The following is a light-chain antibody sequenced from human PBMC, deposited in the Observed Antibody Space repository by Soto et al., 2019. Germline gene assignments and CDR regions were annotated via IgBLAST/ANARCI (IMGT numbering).Light chain of an antibody. Sequence: DIQMTQSPSSLSASVGDRVTINCRASHGVSNYLNWYQQQPGKAPKLLISSASDLHSGVPSRFSGSGSGTAFTLTISSLQPEDFATYFCQQYYIAPVTFGGGTRWIS. CDR1: HGVSNY. J-gene: IGKJ4*01. CDR2: SAS. V-gene: IGKV1-39*01. CDR3: QQYYIAPVT.